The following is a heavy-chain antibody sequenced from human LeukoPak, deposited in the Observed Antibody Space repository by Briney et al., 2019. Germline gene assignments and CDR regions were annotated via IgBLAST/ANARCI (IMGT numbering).Heavy chain of an antibody. D-gene: IGHD2-21*02. CDR3: ARYCGGDCYPLPYYYYGMDV. CDR2: IIPIFGTA. CDR1: GGTFISYA. V-gene: IGHV1-69*01. J-gene: IGHJ6*02. Sequence: SVKVSCKASGGTFISYAISWVRQAPGQGLEWMGGIIPIFGTANYAQKFQGRVTITADESTSTAYMELSSLRSEDTAVYYCARYCGGDCYPLPYYYYGMDVWGQGTTVTVSS.